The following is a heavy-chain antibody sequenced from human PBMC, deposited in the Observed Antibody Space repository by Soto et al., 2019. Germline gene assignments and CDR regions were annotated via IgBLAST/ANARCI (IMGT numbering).Heavy chain of an antibody. CDR2: ISYDGSNK. D-gene: IGHD5-18*01. V-gene: IGHV3-30-3*01. CDR3: ARDTAMGYYYYYYGMDV. CDR1: GFTFSSYA. Sequence: GGSLRLSCAASGFTFSSYAMHWVRQALGKGLEWVAVISYDGSNKYYADSVKGRFTISRDNSKNTLYLQMNSLRAEDTAVYYCARDTAMGYYYYYYGMDVWGQGTTVTVSS. J-gene: IGHJ6*02.